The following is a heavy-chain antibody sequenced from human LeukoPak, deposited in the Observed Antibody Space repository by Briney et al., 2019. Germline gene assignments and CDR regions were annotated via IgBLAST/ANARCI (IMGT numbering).Heavy chain of an antibody. V-gene: IGHV4-34*01. J-gene: IGHJ4*02. CDR3: ARVGDYYDSSPDY. Sequence: SETLSLTCAVYGGSFSAYYWSWIRQPPGKGLEWIGEINHSGSANYNPSLKSRVTISVDKSKNQFSLKLSSVTAADTAVYYCARVGDYYDSSPDYWGQGTLVTVSS. CDR1: GGSFSAYY. CDR2: INHSGSA. D-gene: IGHD3-22*01.